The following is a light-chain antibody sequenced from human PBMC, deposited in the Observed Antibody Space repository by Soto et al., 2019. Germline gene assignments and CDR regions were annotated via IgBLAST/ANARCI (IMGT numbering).Light chain of an antibody. CDR3: SSYTGGNPTYV. V-gene: IGLV2-8*01. J-gene: IGLJ1*01. CDR2: EVT. CDR1: SSDVGGYDY. Sequence: QSALTQPPSASGSPGQSVTISCTGTSSDVGGYDYVSWYQQHPGKAPKLMIYEVTIRPSGVSDRFSGSKSGNTASLTVSGLQAEDEADYYCSSYTGGNPTYVFGPGTTLTVL.